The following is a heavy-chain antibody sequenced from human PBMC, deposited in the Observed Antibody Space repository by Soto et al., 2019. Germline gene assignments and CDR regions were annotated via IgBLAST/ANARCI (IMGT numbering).Heavy chain of an antibody. J-gene: IGHJ4*02. CDR3: ASARDYDILTGLSY. D-gene: IGHD3-9*01. Sequence: SETLSLTCAVYGGSFSGYYWSWIRQPPGKGLEWIGEINHSGSTNYNPSLKSRVTISVDTSKNQFSLKLSSVTAADTAVYYCASARDYDILTGLSYWGQGTLVTVSS. CDR1: GGSFSGYY. CDR2: INHSGST. V-gene: IGHV4-34*01.